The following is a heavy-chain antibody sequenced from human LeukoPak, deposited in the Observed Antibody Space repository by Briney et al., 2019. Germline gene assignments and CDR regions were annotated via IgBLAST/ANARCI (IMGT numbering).Heavy chain of an antibody. CDR2: MYYSGST. D-gene: IGHD6-19*01. J-gene: IGHJ4*02. Sequence: PSQTLSLTCPVSGGSISNYYWSWIRQPPRKGLEWIGYMYYSGSTNYNPSLKSRVTISVDTSNNQFSLKLSSVTAADTAVYYCARLPGISVTGKAIDYWGQGTLVTVSS. V-gene: IGHV4-59*01. CDR1: GGSISNYY. CDR3: ARLPGISVTGKAIDY.